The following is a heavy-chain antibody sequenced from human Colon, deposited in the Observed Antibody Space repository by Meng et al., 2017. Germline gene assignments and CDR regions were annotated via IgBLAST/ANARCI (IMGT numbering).Heavy chain of an antibody. CDR2: IDHFGIS. D-gene: IGHD4-17*01. CDR3: ATGLRHGDWFDP. V-gene: IGHV4-34*02. J-gene: IGHJ5*02. Sequence: QVQIPQGGAGLLKPSETLSLTCAVSGGSFSGFYWSWICQPPGKGLEWIGEIDHFGISNYNSSLKGRLTMSVDTSKKQISLTLTSVTAADTAVYYCATGLRHGDWFDPWGPGTLVTVSS. CDR1: GGSFSGFY.